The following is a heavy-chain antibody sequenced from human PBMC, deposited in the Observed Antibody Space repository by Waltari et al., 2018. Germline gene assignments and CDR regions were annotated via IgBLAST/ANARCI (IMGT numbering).Heavy chain of an antibody. J-gene: IGHJ4*02. V-gene: IGHV3-48*03. Sequence: EVELEESGGNWVRPGGSLRRSCVCHGIRISSYSMNWVRQAPGKGLEWVSYISSGSTIFYSNSVKGRFTISRDNAKNSVYLQMDRLGTDDTGIYFCTRGTGMLPSDSWGQGTLVTVSS. CDR3: TRGTGMLPSDS. CDR2: ISSGSTI. D-gene: IGHD2-8*01. CDR1: GIRISSYS.